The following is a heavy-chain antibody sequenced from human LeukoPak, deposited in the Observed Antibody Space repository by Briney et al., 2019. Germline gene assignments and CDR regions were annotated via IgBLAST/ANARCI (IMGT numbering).Heavy chain of an antibody. D-gene: IGHD5-12*01. CDR3: AREWLHHGGHFDY. Sequence: ASVKVSCKASGYIFTSYGISWVRQAPGQGLEWMGWISAYNGNTNYAQKLQGRVTMTTDTSTSTAYTELRSLRSDDTAVYYCAREWLHHGGHFDYWGQGTLVTVSS. J-gene: IGHJ4*02. CDR1: GYIFTSYG. V-gene: IGHV1-18*01. CDR2: ISAYNGNT.